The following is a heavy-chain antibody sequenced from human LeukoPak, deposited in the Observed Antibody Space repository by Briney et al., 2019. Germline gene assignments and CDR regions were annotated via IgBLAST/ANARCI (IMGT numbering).Heavy chain of an antibody. J-gene: IGHJ4*02. Sequence: PGRSLRLSCAASGFTFSSYGMHWVRQAPGKGLEWVAVIWYDGSNKYYADSVKGRFTISRDNSKNTLYLQMNSLRAEDTAVYYCAREITDYGDYVVDYWGQGTLVTVSS. D-gene: IGHD4-17*01. CDR2: IWYDGSNK. CDR1: GFTFSSYG. V-gene: IGHV3-33*01. CDR3: AREITDYGDYVVDY.